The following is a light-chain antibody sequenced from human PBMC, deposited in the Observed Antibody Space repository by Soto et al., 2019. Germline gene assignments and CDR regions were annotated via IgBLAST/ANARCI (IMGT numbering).Light chain of an antibody. CDR2: WAS. V-gene: IGKV4-1*01. CDR1: QNLLYISNNKNY. J-gene: IGKJ4*01. CDR3: QQYYTTPPT. Sequence: DIVMTQSPDSLSVTLGERATVNFKSSQNLLYISNNKNYLAWYQQKPGHPPKLLIYWASTRESGVPDRFSGSGSGTDFTLTISSLQAEDVAVYYCQQYYTTPPTFGGGTKVDIK.